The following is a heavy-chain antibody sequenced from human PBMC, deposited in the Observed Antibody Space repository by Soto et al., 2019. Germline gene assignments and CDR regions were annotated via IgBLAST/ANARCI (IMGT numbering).Heavy chain of an antibody. J-gene: IGHJ4*02. D-gene: IGHD5-12*01. CDR1: GYSFSSYG. V-gene: IGHV1-18*01. CDR2: ISAYNGYT. Sequence: ASVKVSCKASGYSFSSYGFSWVRQAPGQGLEWMGWISAYNGYTLFAQKFQGRVTMTTDSSTSTAYMELRSLRSDDTAVYYCARGGGHDPHWGQGTLVTVSS. CDR3: ARGGGHDPH.